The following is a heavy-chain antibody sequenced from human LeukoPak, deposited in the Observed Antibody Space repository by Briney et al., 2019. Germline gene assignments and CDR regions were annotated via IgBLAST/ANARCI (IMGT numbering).Heavy chain of an antibody. CDR1: GFTFSNYW. CDR2: IKQDGSEE. Sequence: GGSLRLSCAASGFTFSNYWMSWVRQAPGKGLEWVANIKQDGSEEYYVDSVKGRFTISRDNAKNSLYLQMNSLRAEDTAVYYCAELGITMIGGVWGKGTTVTISS. CDR3: AELGITMIGGV. V-gene: IGHV3-7*01. D-gene: IGHD3-10*02. J-gene: IGHJ6*04.